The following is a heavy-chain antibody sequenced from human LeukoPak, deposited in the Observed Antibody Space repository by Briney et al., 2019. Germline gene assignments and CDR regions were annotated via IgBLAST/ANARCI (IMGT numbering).Heavy chain of an antibody. J-gene: IGHJ6*02. D-gene: IGHD2-2*01. CDR1: GFTFSSYA. Sequence: GGSLRLSCAASGFTFSSYAMSWVRQPPGKGLEWVSAISGSGGSTYYADSVKGRFTISRDNSKNTLYLQMNSLRAEDTAVYYCAAEVPAAITYGMDVWGQGTTVTVSS. CDR2: ISGSGGST. V-gene: IGHV3-23*01. CDR3: AAEVPAAITYGMDV.